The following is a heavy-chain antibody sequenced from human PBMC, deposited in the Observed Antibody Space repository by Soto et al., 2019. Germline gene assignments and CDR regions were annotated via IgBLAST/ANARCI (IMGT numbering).Heavy chain of an antibody. V-gene: IGHV4-59*08. CDR2: IYYSGST. Sequence: SETLSLTCSVSGGSISSSYWSWIRQTPGKGLEWIGHIYYSGSTDYNPSLKSRVTMSVGASKNQFSLELNSVTAADTAVYYCAGPALTDYAGARRTFDVWGQGTMVTVS. CDR1: GGSISSSY. CDR3: AGPALTDYAGARRTFDV. D-gene: IGHD4-17*01. J-gene: IGHJ3*01.